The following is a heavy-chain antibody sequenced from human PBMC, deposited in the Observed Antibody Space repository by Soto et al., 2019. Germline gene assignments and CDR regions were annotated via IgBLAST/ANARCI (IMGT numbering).Heavy chain of an antibody. V-gene: IGHV1-2*02. Sequence: GASVKVSCKASGYTFTGYYMHWVRQAPGQGLEWMGWINPNSGGTNYAQKFQGRVTMTRDTSISTAYMELSRLRSDDTAVYYCARSTSALGDWFDPWGQGTLVTVSS. CDR1: GYTFTGYY. CDR3: ARSTSALGDWFDP. D-gene: IGHD2-2*01. CDR2: INPNSGGT. J-gene: IGHJ5*02.